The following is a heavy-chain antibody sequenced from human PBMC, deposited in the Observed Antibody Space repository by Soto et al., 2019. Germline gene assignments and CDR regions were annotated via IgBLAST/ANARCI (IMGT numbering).Heavy chain of an antibody. J-gene: IGHJ4*02. V-gene: IGHV3-23*01. Sequence: LRLSCAASGFTFSSYAMSWVRQAPGKGLEWVSAISGSGGSTYYADSVKGRFTISRDNSKNTLYLQMNSLRAEDTAVYYCAKLRFPIFGVVIPPFDYWGQGTLVTVSS. CDR1: GFTFSSYA. CDR3: AKLRFPIFGVVIPPFDY. CDR2: ISGSGGST. D-gene: IGHD3-3*01.